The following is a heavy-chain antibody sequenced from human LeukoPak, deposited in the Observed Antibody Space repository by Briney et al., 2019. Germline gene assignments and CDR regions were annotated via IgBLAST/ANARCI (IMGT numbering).Heavy chain of an antibody. V-gene: IGHV1-69*13. D-gene: IGHD5-18*01. CDR2: IIPIFGTA. CDR3: ARDSSYGYVRWFDP. CDR1: GGTFISYA. Sequence: ASVNVSFKASGGTFISYAISWVRQAPGQGLEWMGGIIPIFGTANYAQKFQGRVTITADESTSTAYMELSSLRSEDTAVYYCARDSSYGYVRWFDPWGQGTLVTVSS. J-gene: IGHJ5*02.